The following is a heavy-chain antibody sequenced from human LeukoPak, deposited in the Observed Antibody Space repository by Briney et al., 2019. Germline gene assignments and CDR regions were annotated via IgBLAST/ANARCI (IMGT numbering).Heavy chain of an antibody. D-gene: IGHD2-2*02. CDR1: GFTFSSYA. CDR3: AKDTRYCSSTSCYTFDY. Sequence: QSGGFLRLSCAASGFTFSSYAMSWVRQAPGKGLEWVSAISGSGGSTYYADSVKGRFTISRDNSKNTLYLQMNSLRAEDTAVYYCAKDTRYCSSTSCYTFDYWGQGTLVTVSS. V-gene: IGHV3-23*01. CDR2: ISGSGGST. J-gene: IGHJ4*02.